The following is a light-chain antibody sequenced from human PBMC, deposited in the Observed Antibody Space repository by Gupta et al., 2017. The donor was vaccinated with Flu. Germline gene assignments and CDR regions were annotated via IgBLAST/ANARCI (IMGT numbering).Light chain of an antibody. Sequence: QSVLTQPPSVSAATGQKVTISCSGSSSNIGNNYVSWYQQLPGTAPKLLIYEDNKRPSGIPDRFSGSKSGTSATLGITGLQTGGEANYYCGTWDSSLSAVVFGGGTKLTVL. V-gene: IGLV1-51*02. CDR2: EDN. CDR3: GTWDSSLSAVV. J-gene: IGLJ2*01. CDR1: SSNIGNNY.